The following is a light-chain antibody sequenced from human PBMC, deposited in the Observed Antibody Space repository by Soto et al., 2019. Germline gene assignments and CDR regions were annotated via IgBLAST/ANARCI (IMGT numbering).Light chain of an antibody. CDR1: QGISNN. CDR2: GAS. CDR3: QQLNNYSRT. Sequence: IQLTQSPSSLSATVGDRVTITCRASQGISNNLVWYKQKPGKAPNLLIYGASTLQSGVPSRFSGSGYGTDFTLTIDSLQPEDVATYYCQQLNNYSRTFGPGTKVDIK. V-gene: IGKV1-9*01. J-gene: IGKJ3*01.